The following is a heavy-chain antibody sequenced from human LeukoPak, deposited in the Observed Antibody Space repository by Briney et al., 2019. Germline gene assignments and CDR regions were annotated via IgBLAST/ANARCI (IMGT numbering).Heavy chain of an antibody. CDR2: MNPNSGNT. D-gene: IGHD6-13*01. Sequence: GASVKVSCKASGYTFTSYDINWVRQAAGQGLEWMGWMNPNSGNTGYAQKFQGRVTMTRNTSISTAYMELSSLRSEDTAVYYCARGYSSPTTSLYYYYYMDVWGKGTTVTVSS. J-gene: IGHJ6*03. V-gene: IGHV1-8*01. CDR3: ARGYSSPTTSLYYYYYMDV. CDR1: GYTFTSYD.